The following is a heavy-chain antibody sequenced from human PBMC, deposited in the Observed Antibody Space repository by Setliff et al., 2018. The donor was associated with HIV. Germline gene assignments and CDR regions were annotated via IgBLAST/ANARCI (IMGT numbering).Heavy chain of an antibody. J-gene: IGHJ4*02. CDR2: INPKSGDT. V-gene: IGHV1-2*02. D-gene: IGHD6-19*01. CDR3: TRGTAVADTNTQPFKY. Sequence: GASVKVSCKAFGYTFTGYYIHWVRQAPGQGLEWMGWINPKSGDTKYGQSFQGRVTMTRDTSISTAYMNLSGLRSNDTAVYYCTRGTAVADTNTQPFKYWGQGALVTVSS. CDR1: GYTFTGYY.